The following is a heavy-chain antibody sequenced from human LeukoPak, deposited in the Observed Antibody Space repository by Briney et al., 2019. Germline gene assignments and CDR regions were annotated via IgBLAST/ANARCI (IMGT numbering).Heavy chain of an antibody. D-gene: IGHD3-22*01. CDR3: ARAADYYDSSGYHDAFDI. CDR1: GFIFSSYG. Sequence: PGGSLRLSCAASGFIFSSYGMHWVRQAPGKGLEWVAVISYDGSNKYYADSVKGRFTISRDNSKNTLYLQMNSLRAEDTAVYYCARAADYYDSSGYHDAFDIWGQGTMVTVSS. J-gene: IGHJ3*02. V-gene: IGHV3-30*19. CDR2: ISYDGSNK.